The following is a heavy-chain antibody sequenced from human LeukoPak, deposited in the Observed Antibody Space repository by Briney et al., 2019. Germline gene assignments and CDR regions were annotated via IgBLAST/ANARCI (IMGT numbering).Heavy chain of an antibody. CDR2: INPNSGGT. CDR1: GYTFTGYY. CDR3: ASFCSSTSCYVGGDYFDY. D-gene: IGHD2-2*01. Sequence: GASAKVSCKASGYTFTGYYMHWVRQAPGQGLEWMGWINPNSGGTNYAQKFQGRVTMTRDTSISTAYMELSRLRSDDTAVYYCASFCSSTSCYVGGDYFDYWGQGTLVTVPS. V-gene: IGHV1-2*02. J-gene: IGHJ4*02.